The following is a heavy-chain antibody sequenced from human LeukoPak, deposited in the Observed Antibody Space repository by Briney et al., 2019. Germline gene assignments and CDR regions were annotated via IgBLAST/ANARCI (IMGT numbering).Heavy chain of an antibody. CDR2: ISYDGSNK. CDR3: ARDFFSGKFVDIVATSEFDP. J-gene: IGHJ5*02. D-gene: IGHD5-12*01. V-gene: IGHV3-30-3*01. Sequence: PGGSLRLSCAASGFTFSSYAMHWVRQAPGKGLEWVAVISYDGSNKYYADSVKGRFTISRDNSKNTLYLQMNSLRAEDTAVYYCARDFFSGKFVDIVATSEFDPWGQGTLVTVSS. CDR1: GFTFSSYA.